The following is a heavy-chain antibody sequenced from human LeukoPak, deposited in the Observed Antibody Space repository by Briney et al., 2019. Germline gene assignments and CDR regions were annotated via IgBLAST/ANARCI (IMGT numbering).Heavy chain of an antibody. CDR2: ISYDGSHK. Sequence: GRPLRLSCAASGFTFSSYAMHWVRQAPGKGLEWVAVISYDGSHKYYADSVKGRFTISRDNSKNTLYLQMNSLRAEDTAVYYCAREVRDAFDIWGQGTMVTVSS. V-gene: IGHV3-30*04. CDR3: AREVRDAFDI. CDR1: GFTFSSYA. J-gene: IGHJ3*02.